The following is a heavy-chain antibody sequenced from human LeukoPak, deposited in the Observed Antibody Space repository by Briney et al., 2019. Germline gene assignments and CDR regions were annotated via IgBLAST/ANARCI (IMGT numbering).Heavy chain of an antibody. D-gene: IGHD3-10*01. J-gene: IGHJ5*02. CDR3: ARGSILLWFGESYGT. CDR2: ISGSGAST. CDR1: GFTFSSYA. V-gene: IGHV3-23*01. Sequence: GGSLRLSCAASGFTFSSYAMSWVRQAPGKGLEWVSAISGSGASTYYADSVKGRFTISRDNSKNTLYLQMNSLRADDTAVYYCARGSILLWFGESYGTWGQGTLVTVSS.